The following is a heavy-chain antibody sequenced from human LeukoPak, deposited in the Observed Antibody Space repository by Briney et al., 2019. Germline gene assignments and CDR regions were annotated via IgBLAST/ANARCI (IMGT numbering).Heavy chain of an antibody. V-gene: IGHV4-31*03. CDR1: GGSISSGGYY. CDR3: AREVGYYDSSGYSTYFDY. CDR2: IYYSGGT. J-gene: IGHJ4*02. Sequence: SETLSLTCTVSGGSISSGGYYWSWIRQYPGKGLEWIGYIYYSGGTYYNPSLKSRVTISLDTSKNQFSLKLSSVTAADTAVYYCAREVGYYDSSGYSTYFDYWGQGTLVTVSS. D-gene: IGHD3-22*01.